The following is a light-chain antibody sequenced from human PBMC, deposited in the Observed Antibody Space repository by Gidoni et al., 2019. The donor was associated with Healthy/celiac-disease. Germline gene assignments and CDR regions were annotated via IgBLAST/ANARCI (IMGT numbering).Light chain of an antibody. CDR2: AAS. CDR3: QQLNSYPH. Sequence: IQLTQSPSSLSASVGDRVTITCRASQGISSYLAWYQQKPGKAPKLLIYAASTLQSGVPSRFSGSGSGTEFTLTISSLQPEDFATYYCQQLNSYPHFGQGTRLEIK. J-gene: IGKJ5*01. V-gene: IGKV1-9*01. CDR1: QGISSY.